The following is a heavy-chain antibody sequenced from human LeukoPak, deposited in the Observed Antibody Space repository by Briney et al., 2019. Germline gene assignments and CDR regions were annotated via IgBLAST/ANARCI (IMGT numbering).Heavy chain of an antibody. CDR2: IIPILGIA. J-gene: IGHJ4*02. D-gene: IGHD1-1*01. CDR1: GGTFSSYA. CDR3: ARNVPHTYPQLTTVDY. V-gene: IGHV1-69*04. Sequence: ASAKVSCKASGGTFSSYAISWVRQAPGQGLEWMGRIIPILGIANYAQKSQGRVTITADKSTSTAYMELSSLRSEDTAVYYCARNVPHTYPQLTTVDYWGQGTLVTVSS.